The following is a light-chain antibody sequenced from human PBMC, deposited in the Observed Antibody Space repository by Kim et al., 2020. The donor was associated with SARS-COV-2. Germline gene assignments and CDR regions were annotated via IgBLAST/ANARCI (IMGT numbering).Light chain of an antibody. CDR2: GNS. CDR3: QSYDSSLSGSV. Sequence: QGVTISCTGGSANIGAGYDVRWYQRLPGTAPKLLIYGNSNRPSGVPDRFSGSKSGTSASLAITGLQAEDEADYYCQSYDSSLSGSVFGGGTQLTVL. CDR1: SANIGAGYD. J-gene: IGLJ3*02. V-gene: IGLV1-40*01.